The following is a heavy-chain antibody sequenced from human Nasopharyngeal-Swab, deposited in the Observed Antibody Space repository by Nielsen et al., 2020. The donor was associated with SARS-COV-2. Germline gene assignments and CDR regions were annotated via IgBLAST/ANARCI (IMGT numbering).Heavy chain of an antibody. V-gene: IGHV3-21*01. J-gene: IGHJ6*02. CDR2: ISSSSSYI. D-gene: IGHD3-3*01. CDR3: ARVRFLEWLFPLYYYYGMDV. Sequence: GESLKISCAASGFTFSNYSMNWVRQAPGKGLEWVSSISSSSSYIYYADSVKGRFTISRDNAKNSLYLQMNSLRAEDTAVYYCARVRFLEWLFPLYYYYGMDVWGQGTTVTVSS. CDR1: GFTFSNYS.